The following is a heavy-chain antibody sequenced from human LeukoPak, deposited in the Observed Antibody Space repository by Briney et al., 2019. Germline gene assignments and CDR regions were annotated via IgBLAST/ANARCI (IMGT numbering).Heavy chain of an antibody. D-gene: IGHD3-10*01. J-gene: IGHJ4*02. V-gene: IGHV1-2*06. CDR1: GYIFTGYY. Sequence: ASVKVSCKASGYIFTGYYMHWVRQASGQGLEWMGRINPNSGGANFAQQFQGRVTMTRDTSISTAYMELSSLISDDTAVYYCARDGGLLWYGESQYFDYWSQGTLVTVSS. CDR3: ARDGGLLWYGESQYFDY. CDR2: INPNSGGA.